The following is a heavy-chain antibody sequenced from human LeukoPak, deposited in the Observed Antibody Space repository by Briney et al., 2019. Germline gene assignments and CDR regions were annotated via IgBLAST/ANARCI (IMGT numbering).Heavy chain of an antibody. D-gene: IGHD6-13*01. CDR2: IIPIFGTA. CDR3: ARYSPIAAAGMSYYYYYMDV. V-gene: IGHV1-69*13. CDR1: GGTFSSYA. J-gene: IGHJ6*03. Sequence: SVKVSCKASGGTFSSYAISWVRQAPGRGLEWMGGIIPIFGTANFAQKFQGRVTITADESTSTAYMELSSLRSEDTAVYYCARYSPIAAAGMSYYYYYMDVWGKGTTVTVSS.